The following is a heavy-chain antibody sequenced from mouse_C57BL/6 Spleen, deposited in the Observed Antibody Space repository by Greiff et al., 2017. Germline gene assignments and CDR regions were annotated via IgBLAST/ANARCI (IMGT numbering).Heavy chain of an antibody. CDR1: GYTFTSYT. Sequence: VKLMESGAELARPGASVKMSCKASGYTFTSYTMHWVKQRPGQGLEWIGYINPSSGYTKYNQKFKDKATLTADKSSSTAYMQLSSLTSEDSAVYYCASGSTTVVATDYAMDYWGQGTSVTVSS. D-gene: IGHD1-1*01. CDR3: ASGSTTVVATDYAMDY. V-gene: IGHV1-4*01. J-gene: IGHJ4*01. CDR2: INPSSGYT.